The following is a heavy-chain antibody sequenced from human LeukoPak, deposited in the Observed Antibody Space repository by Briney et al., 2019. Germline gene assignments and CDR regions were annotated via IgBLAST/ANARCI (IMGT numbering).Heavy chain of an antibody. V-gene: IGHV6-1*01. CDR1: GDTVSSNTAA. Sequence: SQTLSLTCAISGDTVSSNTAAWNWIRQSPSRGLEWLGRTYCRSKWYNDYAVSVKSRISINPDTSKNQFSLKLSSVTAADTAVYYCARNGKYYYDSSGYYRRGDRPYYFDYWGQGTLVTVSS. CDR3: ARNGKYYYDSSGYYRRGDRPYYFDY. CDR2: TYCRSKWYN. J-gene: IGHJ4*02. D-gene: IGHD3-22*01.